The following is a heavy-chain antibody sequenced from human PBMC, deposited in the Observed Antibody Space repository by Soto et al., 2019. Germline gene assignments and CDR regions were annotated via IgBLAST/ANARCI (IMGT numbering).Heavy chain of an antibody. V-gene: IGHV4-4*07. Sequence: QVQLQESGPGLVKPSETLSLTCTVSGGSITGYYWSWIRQPAGKGLEWIGRIYTSGSTNYNPSLKSRVTMSVDTSKNQFSLKLSSVTAADTAVYCCARVGYCSSTSCYKAHYYGMDVWGQGTTVTVSS. CDR1: GGSITGYY. J-gene: IGHJ6*02. CDR3: ARVGYCSSTSCYKAHYYGMDV. D-gene: IGHD2-2*03. CDR2: IYTSGST.